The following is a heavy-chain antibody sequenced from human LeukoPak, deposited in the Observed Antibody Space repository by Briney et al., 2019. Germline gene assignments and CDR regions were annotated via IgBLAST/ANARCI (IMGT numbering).Heavy chain of an antibody. CDR3: ARGVYYDFWSGYYSGGFNAGPFDP. V-gene: IGHV1-8*01. CDR2: MNPNSGNT. CDR1: GYTFTSYD. D-gene: IGHD3-3*01. J-gene: IGHJ5*02. Sequence: ASVKVSCKASGYTFTSYDVNWVRQATGQGLEWMGWMNPNSGNTGYAQKFQGRVTMTRNTSISTAYMELSSLRSEDTAVYHCARGVYYDFWSGYYSGGFNAGPFDPWGQGTLVTVSS.